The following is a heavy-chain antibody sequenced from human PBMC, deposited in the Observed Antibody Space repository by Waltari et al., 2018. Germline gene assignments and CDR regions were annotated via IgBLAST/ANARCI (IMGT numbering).Heavy chain of an antibody. CDR1: GGSLSSYS. D-gene: IGHD4-17*01. CDR2: IYYSGST. CDR3: ARALFHGDRLPFDP. Sequence: QVQLQESGPGLVKPSETLSPTCTVSGGSLSSYSWSWLRQPPGKGLEWIGYIYYSGSTTYNPSLESRVTISVDTSKKQFSLKLTSVTAADTAVYYCARALFHGDRLPFDPWGQGTLVTVSS. J-gene: IGHJ5*02. V-gene: IGHV4-59*01.